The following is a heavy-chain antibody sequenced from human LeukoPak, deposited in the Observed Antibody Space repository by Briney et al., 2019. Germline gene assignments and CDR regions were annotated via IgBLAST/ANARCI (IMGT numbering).Heavy chain of an antibody. CDR2: ISSSSSYI. J-gene: IGHJ4*02. V-gene: IGHV3-21*01. Sequence: PGGSLRLSCAASGFTFSSYSMNWVRQAPGKGLEWVSSISSSSSYIYYADSVKGRFTISRDNAKNSLYLQMNSLRAEDTAVYYCARDSFLIAAAGTGNYFDYWGQGTLVTVSS. CDR3: ARDSFLIAAAGTGNYFDY. CDR1: GFTFSSYS. D-gene: IGHD6-13*01.